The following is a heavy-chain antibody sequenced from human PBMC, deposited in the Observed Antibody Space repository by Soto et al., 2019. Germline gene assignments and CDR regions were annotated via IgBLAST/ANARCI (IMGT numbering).Heavy chain of an antibody. CDR3: GRTYYYDIKSY. V-gene: IGHV4-34*01. J-gene: IGHJ1*01. CDR1: GGSFSGDY. Sequence: SETLSLTCAVYGGSFSGDYWSWIRQPPGKGLEWIGEINHGGSTNYNPSLKSRVTMSVDTSKNQFSLKLSSVTAADTAVYYCGRTYYYDIKSYWAQGTLVT. CDR2: INHGGST. D-gene: IGHD3-22*01.